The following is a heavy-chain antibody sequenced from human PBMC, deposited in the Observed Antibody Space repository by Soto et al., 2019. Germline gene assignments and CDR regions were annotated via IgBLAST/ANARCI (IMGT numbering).Heavy chain of an antibody. D-gene: IGHD1-26*01. CDR3: ARREVGTTLDFDY. V-gene: IGHV1-18*01. CDR2: ISTYNGNT. Sequence: QVQLVQSGAEVKKPGASVKVSCKAFGYTFSSYGISWVRQAPGQGLEWMGWISTYNGNTKYAQKLQGRVTMTTDTSTSTAYMEPRSLRSDDAAVYYCARREVGTTLDFDYWGQGTLVTVSS. CDR1: GYTFSSYG. J-gene: IGHJ4*02.